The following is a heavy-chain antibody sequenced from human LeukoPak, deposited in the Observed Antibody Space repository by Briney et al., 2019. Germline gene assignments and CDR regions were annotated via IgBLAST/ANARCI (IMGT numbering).Heavy chain of an antibody. V-gene: IGHV3-21*01. D-gene: IGHD6-6*01. Sequence: PGGSLRLSCAASGFTFSSYSMNWVRQAPGKGLEWVSSTSSSSSYIYYADSVKGRFTISRDNAKNSLYLQMNSLRAEDTAVYYCARRVGYSSSSAEGYFDYWGQGTQVTVSS. CDR3: ARRVGYSSSSAEGYFDY. CDR1: GFTFSSYS. J-gene: IGHJ4*02. CDR2: TSSSSSYI.